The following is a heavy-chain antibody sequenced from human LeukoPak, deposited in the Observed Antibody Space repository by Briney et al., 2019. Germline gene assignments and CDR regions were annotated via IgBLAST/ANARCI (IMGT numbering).Heavy chain of an antibody. Sequence: ASVKVSCKASGYTFTGYYMHWVRQAPGQRLEWMGWSNPNSGGTNYAQKFQDRVTMTRDTSISTAYMELSRLRSDDTAVYYCARVGSSGWYLAGSYWFDLWGQGTLVSVSS. V-gene: IGHV1-2*02. J-gene: IGHJ5*02. CDR1: GYTFTGYY. CDR3: ARVGSSGWYLAGSYWFDL. CDR2: SNPNSGGT. D-gene: IGHD6-19*01.